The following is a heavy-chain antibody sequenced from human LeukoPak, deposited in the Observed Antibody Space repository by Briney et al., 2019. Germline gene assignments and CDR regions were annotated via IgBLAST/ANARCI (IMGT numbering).Heavy chain of an antibody. CDR2: INPSGGST. V-gene: IGHV1-46*01. D-gene: IGHD5-12*01. CDR1: GYTFTSYY. J-gene: IGHJ6*03. Sequence: ASVKVSCKASGYTFTSYYMHWVRQAPGQGLEWMGIINPSGGSTSYAQKFQGRVTMTRDMSTSTVYMELSSLRSEDTAVYYCATQSGYSGYEAYYYYYMDVWGKGTTVTVSS. CDR3: ATQSGYSGYEAYYYYYMDV.